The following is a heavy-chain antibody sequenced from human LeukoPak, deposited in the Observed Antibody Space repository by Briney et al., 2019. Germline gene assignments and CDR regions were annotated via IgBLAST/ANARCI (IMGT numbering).Heavy chain of an antibody. CDR1: GYTLTGYY. J-gene: IGHJ4*02. V-gene: IGHV1-2*06. Sequence: ASVKVSCKTSGYTLTGYYMHWVRQAPGQGLEWMGRINPNSGGTNYAQKFQGRVTMTRDTSISTAYMELSRLRSDDTAVYYCARGPPSNYDFWSGHPYYFDYWGQGTLVTVSS. CDR3: ARGPPSNYDFWSGHPYYFDY. CDR2: INPNSGGT. D-gene: IGHD3-3*01.